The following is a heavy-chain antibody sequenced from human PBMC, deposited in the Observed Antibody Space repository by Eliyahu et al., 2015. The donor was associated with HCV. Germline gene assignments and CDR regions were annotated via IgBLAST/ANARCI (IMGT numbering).Heavy chain of an antibody. J-gene: IGHJ6*03. Sequence: EVQLVESGGGLVQPGESLRLRCAASGFTFSAHSIAWVRQAPGKGLEWISNISTSGFNTYYADSVKGRFTISRDDAKTSVYLQMNTLRVEDSGIYYCARGGGKWLLGRAYSHFLDAWGKGTTVTVSS. D-gene: IGHD3-22*01. CDR3: ARGGGKWLLGRAYSHFLDA. V-gene: IGHV3-48*04. CDR2: ISTSGFNT. CDR1: GFTFSAHS.